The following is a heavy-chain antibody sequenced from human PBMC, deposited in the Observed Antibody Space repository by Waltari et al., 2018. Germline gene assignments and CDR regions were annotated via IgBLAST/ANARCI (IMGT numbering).Heavy chain of an antibody. CDR3: VRDEPGDGLDY. J-gene: IGHJ4*02. CDR1: GFTFSTYW. V-gene: IGHV3-74*03. Sequence: EVQVVESGGALVQPGGSLRLSCATSGFTFSTYWMHWVRQAPGKGLMWVAHIESDESRTTYAESVKGRCTISRDNAKNTVYLQMNSLRDEDTAVYYCVRDEPGDGLDYWGQGTLVTVSS. CDR2: IESDESRT. D-gene: IGHD7-27*01.